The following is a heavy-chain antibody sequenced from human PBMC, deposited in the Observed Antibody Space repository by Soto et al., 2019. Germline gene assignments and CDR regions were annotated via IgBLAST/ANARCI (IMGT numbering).Heavy chain of an antibody. Sequence: ASVKVSCKASGYTFTSYYMHWVRQAPGQGLEWMGIINPSGGSTSYAQKFQGRVTMTRDTSTSTVYMELSSLRSEDTAVYYCARDNCISTSCYDYFDSWGQGTLVTVSS. D-gene: IGHD2-2*01. CDR1: GYTFTSYY. CDR2: INPSGGST. V-gene: IGHV1-46*01. CDR3: ARDNCISTSCYDYFDS. J-gene: IGHJ4*02.